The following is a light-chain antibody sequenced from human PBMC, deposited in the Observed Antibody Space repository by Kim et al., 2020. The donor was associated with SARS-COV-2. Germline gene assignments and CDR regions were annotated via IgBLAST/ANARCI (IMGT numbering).Light chain of an antibody. CDR3: QAWDSSTVV. CDR2: QDS. CDR1: KLGDKY. Sequence: SRSPGKKASITCFGDKLGDKYACWYQQKPGQSPVLVIYQDSKRPSGIPERFSGSNSGNTATLTISGTQAMDEADYYCQAWDSSTVVFGGGTQLTV. J-gene: IGLJ2*01. V-gene: IGLV3-1*01.